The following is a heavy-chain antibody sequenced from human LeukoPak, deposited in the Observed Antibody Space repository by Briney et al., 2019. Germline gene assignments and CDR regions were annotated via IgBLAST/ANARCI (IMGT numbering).Heavy chain of an antibody. CDR3: ARDIFDGVAAYAFDS. CDR2: ISPSGDIT. J-gene: IGHJ3*01. Sequence: GGSLRLSCAASGFIFSSHGMNWVRQAPGKGLEWVSGISPSGDITYYADSVKGRFTISRDNSKNTLFLQMNSLRAEDTAVYYCARDIFDGVAAYAFDSWGQGTMVTVSS. D-gene: IGHD6-19*01. V-gene: IGHV3-23*01. CDR1: GFIFSSHG.